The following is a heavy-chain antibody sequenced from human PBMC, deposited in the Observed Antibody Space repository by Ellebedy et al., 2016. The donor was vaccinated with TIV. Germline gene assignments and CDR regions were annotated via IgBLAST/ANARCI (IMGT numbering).Heavy chain of an antibody. V-gene: IGHV3-33*01. CDR3: ARVPMVRGVIRRGYAMDV. Sequence: GGSLRLXCAASGFTFSSYGMHWVRQAPGKGLEWVAVIWYDGSNKYYADSVKGRFTISRDNSKNTLYLQMNSLRAEDTAVYYCARVPMVRGVIRRGYAMDVWGQGTTVTVSS. D-gene: IGHD3-10*01. J-gene: IGHJ6*02. CDR1: GFTFSSYG. CDR2: IWYDGSNK.